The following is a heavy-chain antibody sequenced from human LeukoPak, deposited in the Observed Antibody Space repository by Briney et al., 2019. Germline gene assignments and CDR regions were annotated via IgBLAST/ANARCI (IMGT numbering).Heavy chain of an antibody. CDR3: ARDRYYYGSGSYHFDY. V-gene: IGHV1-8*01. Sequence: ASVKVSCKASGYTFTSYDINWVRQATGRGLEWMGWMNPNSGNTGYAQKFQGRVTITADESTSTAYMELSSLRSEDTAVYYCARDRYYYGSGSYHFDYWGQGTLVTVSS. J-gene: IGHJ4*02. CDR2: MNPNSGNT. CDR1: GYTFTSYD. D-gene: IGHD3-10*01.